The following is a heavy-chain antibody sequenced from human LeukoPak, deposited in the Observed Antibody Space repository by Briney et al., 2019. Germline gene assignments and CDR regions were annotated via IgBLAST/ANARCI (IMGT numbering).Heavy chain of an antibody. Sequence: GGSLRLSCAASGFTFSDYYMSWIRQAPGKGLEWVSYISSSGSTIYYADSVKGRFTISRDNAKNSLYLQMYSLRAEDTAVYYCARDAVQLWLYYYYYYYMDVWGKGTTVTVSS. CDR3: ARDAVQLWLYYYYYYYMDV. V-gene: IGHV3-11*04. D-gene: IGHD5-18*01. CDR1: GFTFSDYY. CDR2: ISSSGSTI. J-gene: IGHJ6*03.